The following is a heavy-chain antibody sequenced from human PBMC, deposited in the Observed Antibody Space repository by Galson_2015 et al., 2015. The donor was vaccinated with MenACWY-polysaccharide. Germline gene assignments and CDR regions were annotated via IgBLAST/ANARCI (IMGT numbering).Heavy chain of an antibody. Sequence: SLRLSCKASGFTFSSYEMNWVRQAPGKGLEWVSYISSSGSTIYYADSVKGRFTISRDNAKNSLYLQMNSLRAEDTAVYYCARLASISGLTETDYWGQGTLVTVSS. CDR3: ARLASISGLTETDY. V-gene: IGHV3-48*03. J-gene: IGHJ4*02. D-gene: IGHD6-19*01. CDR1: GFTFSSYE. CDR2: ISSSGSTI.